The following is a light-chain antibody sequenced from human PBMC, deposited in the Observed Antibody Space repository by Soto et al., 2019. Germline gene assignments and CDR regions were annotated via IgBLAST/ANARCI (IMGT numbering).Light chain of an antibody. CDR2: DAS. CDR3: QQYNRYWT. J-gene: IGKJ1*01. Sequence: ENKLTRSPSSVSASVGDRVPITFRASQAIGTWLAWYQQKPGRAPKLLIFDASSLESGVPSRFSGSGSETEFTLTISSLFPDDFATYYCQQYNRYWTFGQGTKVDIK. V-gene: IGKV1-5*01. CDR1: QAIGTW.